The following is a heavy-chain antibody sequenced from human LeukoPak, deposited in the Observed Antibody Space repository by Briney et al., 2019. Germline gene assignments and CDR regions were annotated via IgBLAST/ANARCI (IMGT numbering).Heavy chain of an antibody. Sequence: SGPTLVNPTQTLTLTCTFSGFSLSTSGVGVGWIRQPPGKALEWLALIYWNDDKRYSPSLKSRLTITKDTSKNQVVLTMTNMDPVDTATYYCAHAPYCSSISCYTGAFDIWGQGTMVTVSS. CDR3: AHAPYCSSISCYTGAFDI. CDR1: GFSLSTSGVG. CDR2: IYWNDDK. V-gene: IGHV2-5*01. D-gene: IGHD2-2*02. J-gene: IGHJ3*02.